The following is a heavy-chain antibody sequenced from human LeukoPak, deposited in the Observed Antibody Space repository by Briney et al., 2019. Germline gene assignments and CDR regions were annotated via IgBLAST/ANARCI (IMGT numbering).Heavy chain of an antibody. CDR3: ARVPRVTVFGVVRRGQDYFDY. Sequence: ASVKVSCKASGYTFTGYYIHWVRQAPGQGVEWMGWINPDSGGTNDAQKLKGRGAVTRDTSISTAYMELSRLRSEDTAVNYCARVPRVTVFGVVRRGQDYFDYWGQGTLVTVSS. D-gene: IGHD3-3*01. J-gene: IGHJ4*02. CDR2: INPDSGGT. CDR1: GYTFTGYY. V-gene: IGHV1-2*02.